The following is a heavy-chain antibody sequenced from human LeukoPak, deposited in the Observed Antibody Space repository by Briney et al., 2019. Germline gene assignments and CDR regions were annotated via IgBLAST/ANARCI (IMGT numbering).Heavy chain of an antibody. D-gene: IGHD2-15*01. J-gene: IGHJ4*02. Sequence: ASVKVSCKASGYTFTGYYMRWVRQAPGQGLEWVGWINPYSGGTKYAQKFQGRVTMTRDTSINTAYMELRRLKSDDTAVYYCARPYCSGGSCHDYFDYWGQGTLVTVSS. CDR3: ARPYCSGGSCHDYFDY. CDR1: GYTFTGYY. V-gene: IGHV1-2*02. CDR2: INPYSGGT.